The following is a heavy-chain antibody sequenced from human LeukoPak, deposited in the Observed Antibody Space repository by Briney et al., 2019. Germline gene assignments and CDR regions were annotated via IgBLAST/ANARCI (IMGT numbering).Heavy chain of an antibody. CDR3: AKEVSSSVPFDY. CDR1: GFTFSSYG. CDR2: ISSSSSYI. Sequence: GGSLRLSCAASGFTFSSYGMHWVRQAPGKGLEWVSSISSSSSYIYYADSVKGRFTISRDNSKNTLYLQMNSLRAEDTAVYYCAKEVSSSVPFDYWGQGTLVTVSS. V-gene: IGHV3-21*01. J-gene: IGHJ4*02. D-gene: IGHD6-13*01.